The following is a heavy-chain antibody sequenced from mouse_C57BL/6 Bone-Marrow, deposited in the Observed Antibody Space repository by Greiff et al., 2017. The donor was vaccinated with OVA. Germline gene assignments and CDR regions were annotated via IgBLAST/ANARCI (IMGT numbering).Heavy chain of an antibody. V-gene: IGHV5-6*01. CDR3: ARPSITT. CDR2: ISSGGSYT. Sequence: EVQLVESGGDLVKPGGSLKLSCAASGFTFSSYGMSWVRQTPDKRLEWVATISSGGSYTYYPDSVKGRFTISRDNAKNTLYLQMSSLKSEDTAMYYCARPSITTRGQGTLVTVSA. J-gene: IGHJ3*01. D-gene: IGHD1-1*01. CDR1: GFTFSSYG.